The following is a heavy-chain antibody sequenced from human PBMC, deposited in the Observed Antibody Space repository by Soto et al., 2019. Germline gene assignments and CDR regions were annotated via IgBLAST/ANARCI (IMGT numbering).Heavy chain of an antibody. Sequence: QVQLVQSGGEVKKPGASVKVSCKASAYTFTNYGISWVRQAPGQGLEWMGWISAYNGNINYAQKFRGRVTMTTDTPTSSAYLEVRSLRSDDTAVYYWASSVSTWNLRVFASWGQGTLVTVSS. CDR1: AYTFTNYG. D-gene: IGHD1-7*01. V-gene: IGHV1-18*01. CDR2: ISAYNGNI. J-gene: IGHJ4*02. CDR3: ASSVSTWNLRVFAS.